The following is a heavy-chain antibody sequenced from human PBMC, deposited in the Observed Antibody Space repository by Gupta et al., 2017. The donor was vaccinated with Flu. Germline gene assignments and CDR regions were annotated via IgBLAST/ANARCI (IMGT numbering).Heavy chain of an antibody. J-gene: IGHJ4*02. D-gene: IGHD3-10*01. CDR2: IYHSGTT. Sequence: VELQGLGPGLVKPSETLSLTCAVSGYSISSGYYWGWIQQPPGKGLEWIGSIYHSGTTYYNPTLKSRVTISVDTSKNQISLKLSSVTAADTAVYYCARGGSGSYYRYYFDYWGQGTLVTVSS. CDR1: GYSISSGYY. CDR3: ARGGSGSYYRYYFDY. V-gene: IGHV4-38-2*01.